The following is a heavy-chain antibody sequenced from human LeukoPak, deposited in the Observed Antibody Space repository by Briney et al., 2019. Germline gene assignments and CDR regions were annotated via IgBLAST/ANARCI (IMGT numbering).Heavy chain of an antibody. CDR3: AKGPNSGWYGWDWFDP. J-gene: IGHJ5*02. Sequence: GGSLRLSCAASGFTFDDYAMHWVRQAPGKGLEWVSGISWNSGSIGYADSVKGRFIISRDNAKNSLYLQMNSLRAEDTALYYCAKGPNSGWYGWDWFDPWGQGTLVTVSS. CDR1: GFTFDDYA. CDR2: ISWNSGSI. V-gene: IGHV3-9*01. D-gene: IGHD6-19*01.